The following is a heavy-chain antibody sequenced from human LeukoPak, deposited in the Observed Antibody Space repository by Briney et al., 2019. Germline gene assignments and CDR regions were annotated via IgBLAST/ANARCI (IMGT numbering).Heavy chain of an antibody. D-gene: IGHD5-18*01. J-gene: IGHJ4*02. CDR3: ARDPDGLRGYSSAYFPS. CDR2: IWYDGSKK. Sequence: QPGGSLRLSCTASGFIFRNYGMHWVRQAPGKGLEWVAVIWYDGSKKVYADSVKGRFTVSRDNSKSTLYLEMNSLRPEDTAVYFCARDPDGLRGYSSAYFPSWGQGTLVTVS. CDR1: GFIFRNYG. V-gene: IGHV3-33*01.